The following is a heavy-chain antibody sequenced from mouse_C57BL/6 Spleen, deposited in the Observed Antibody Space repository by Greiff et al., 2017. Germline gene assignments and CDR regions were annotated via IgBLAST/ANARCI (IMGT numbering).Heavy chain of an antibody. V-gene: IGHV14-4*01. CDR2: IDPENGDT. CDR3: TPTERGYYFDY. CDR1: GFNIKDDY. J-gene: IGHJ2*01. D-gene: IGHD1-1*01. Sequence: EVQLVESGAELVRPGASVKLSCTASGFNIKDDYMHWVRQRPEQGLEWIGWIDPENGDTEYASKFQGKATITADTSSNTAYLQLSSLTSEDTAVYYCTPTERGYYFDYWGQGTTLTVSS.